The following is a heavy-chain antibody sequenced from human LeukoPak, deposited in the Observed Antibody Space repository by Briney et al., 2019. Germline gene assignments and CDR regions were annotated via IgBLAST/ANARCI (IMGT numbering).Heavy chain of an antibody. Sequence: PGGSLRLSCAASGVTVSGSYMSWVRQAPGKGLEWVSVIYTSGDTYYADSVMGRFTISRDSSKNTLYLQMNTLRTEDTAVYYCVRVRYSGSWFPVPNFDCWGQGTLVTVSS. J-gene: IGHJ4*02. D-gene: IGHD1-26*01. CDR1: GVTVSGSY. CDR3: VRVRYSGSWFPVPNFDC. CDR2: IYTSGDT. V-gene: IGHV3-66*01.